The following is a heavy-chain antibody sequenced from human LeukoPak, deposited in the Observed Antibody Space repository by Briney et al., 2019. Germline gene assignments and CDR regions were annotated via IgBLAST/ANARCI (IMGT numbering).Heavy chain of an antibody. CDR2: ISAYNGNT. CDR1: GYTFTSYG. V-gene: IGHV1-18*01. J-gene: IGHJ4*02. D-gene: IGHD6-6*01. CDR3: ARDGAEQLAPDY. Sequence: PRASVKVSCKASGYTFTSYGISWVRQAPGQGLEWMGWISAYNGNTNYAQKLQGRVTMTTDTSTSTVYMELSSLRSEDTAVYYCARDGAEQLAPDYWGQGTLVTVSS.